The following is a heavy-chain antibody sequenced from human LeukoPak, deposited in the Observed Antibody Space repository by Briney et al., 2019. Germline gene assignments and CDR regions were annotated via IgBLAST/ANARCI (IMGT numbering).Heavy chain of an antibody. CDR2: INSDESST. Sequence: GGSLRLSCAASGFTFSSYWMDWVRQVPGKGLVWVSRINSDESSTNYADSVKGRFTISRDNPKNTLYLQMNSLRAEDTAAYYCARDKSGTFDYWGQGTLVTVSS. J-gene: IGHJ4*02. V-gene: IGHV3-74*01. CDR1: GFTFSSYW. CDR3: ARDKSGTFDY. D-gene: IGHD3-10*01.